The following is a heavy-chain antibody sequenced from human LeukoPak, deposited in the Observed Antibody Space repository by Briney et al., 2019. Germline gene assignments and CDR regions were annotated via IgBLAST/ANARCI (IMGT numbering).Heavy chain of an antibody. J-gene: IGHJ6*02. V-gene: IGHV3-30*03. Sequence: GGTLRLSCAASGGTCSSIGMHRGRQAPGKGLDGMTVISYDGSNKYYADSVKGRFTISRDNSKNTLYLQMNSLRAEDTAVYYCAREVAYDSSGTLGYYSYGMDVWGQGTTVTVSS. CDR1: GGTCSSIG. CDR3: AREVAYDSSGTLGYYSYGMDV. D-gene: IGHD3-22*01. CDR2: ISYDGSNK.